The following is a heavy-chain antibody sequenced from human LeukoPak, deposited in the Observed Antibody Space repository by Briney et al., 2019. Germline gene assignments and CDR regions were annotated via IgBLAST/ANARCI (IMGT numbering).Heavy chain of an antibody. CDR3: TGGTTVTTLDY. CDR1: GFTFSDSA. J-gene: IGHJ4*02. D-gene: IGHD4-17*01. Sequence: PGGSLRLSCAASGFTFSDSAMHWVRQASGKGLEWVGRIRSKADNYATEFGASVKGRFTISRDDSKNTAYLQMNSLKTEDTAVYYCTGGTTVTTLDYWGQGTLVTVSS. V-gene: IGHV3-73*01. CDR2: IRSKADNYAT.